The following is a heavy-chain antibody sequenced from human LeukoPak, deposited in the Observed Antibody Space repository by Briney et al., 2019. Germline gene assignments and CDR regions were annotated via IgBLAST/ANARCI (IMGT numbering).Heavy chain of an antibody. CDR2: INPSGGST. D-gene: IGHD2-2*02. J-gene: IGHJ4*02. CDR3: ARDTPGGPAAISYYFDY. V-gene: IGHV1-46*01. Sequence: ASVKVSCKASGYTFTSYYMHWVRQAPGQGLEGMGIINPSGGSTSYAQKFQGRDTITRDTSTSTVYMELSSLRSEDTAVYYCARDTPGGPAAISYYFDYWGQGTLVTVSS. CDR1: GYTFTSYY.